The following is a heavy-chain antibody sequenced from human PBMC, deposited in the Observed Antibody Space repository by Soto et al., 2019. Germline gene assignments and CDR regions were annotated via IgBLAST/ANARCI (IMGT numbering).Heavy chain of an antibody. V-gene: IGHV3-23*01. CDR1: GFTFSSDA. Sequence: GGSLRLSCAASGFTFSSDAMGWVRQAPGEGLEWVSAFSGSGGSTYYADSVKGRFTISRDNSKNTLYLQMNSLRAEDTAVYYCAKGVGAIPIIVVVVAATQYDFDFWGQGTMVTVSS. CDR3: AKGVGAIPIIVVVVAATQYDFDF. J-gene: IGHJ3*01. CDR2: FSGSGGST. D-gene: IGHD2-15*01.